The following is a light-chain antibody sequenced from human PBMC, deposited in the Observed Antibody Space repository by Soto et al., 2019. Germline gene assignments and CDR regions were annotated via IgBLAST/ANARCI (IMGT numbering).Light chain of an antibody. CDR2: FDD. CDR1: SSNIGNNA. CDR3: AAWDDSLTGPV. V-gene: IGLV1-36*01. J-gene: IGLJ3*02. Sequence: QLVLTQPPSLSAAPRQRVTISCSGSSSNIGNNAVNWYQQFPGTAPKLLIHFDDRVASGVSDRFSGSKSGTSASLAISGLQSEDEAEYYCAAWDDSLTGPVFGGGTKLTVL.